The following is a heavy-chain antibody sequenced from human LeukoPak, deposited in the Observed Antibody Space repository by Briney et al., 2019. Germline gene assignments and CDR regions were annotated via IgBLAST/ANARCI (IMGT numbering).Heavy chain of an antibody. Sequence: QPGGSLRLSCAASGFTFSSYAMHWVRQAPGKGLEWVAVISYDGSNKYYADSVKGRFTISRDNSKNTLYLQMNSLRAGDTAVYYCARDTLSHFWSGLVGPTYYYYMDVWGKGTTVTVSS. D-gene: IGHD3-3*02. CDR1: GFTFSSYA. V-gene: IGHV3-30*04. J-gene: IGHJ6*03. CDR2: ISYDGSNK. CDR3: ARDTLSHFWSGLVGPTYYYYMDV.